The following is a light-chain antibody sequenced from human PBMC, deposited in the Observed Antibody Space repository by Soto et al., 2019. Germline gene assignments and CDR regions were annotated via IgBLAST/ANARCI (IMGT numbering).Light chain of an antibody. CDR3: QQCHRHLT. J-gene: IGKJ3*01. Sequence: EIVLTQSPGTLSLSPGERAKLSCRASPRVSSSYLAWYKQNPGQAPRLLIYGASSRATGIPARFSASASGTEFTLTLRSLKPDDIATDYCQQCHRHLTVGPGTKVDIK. CDR2: GAS. CDR1: PRVSSSY. V-gene: IGKV3-20*01.